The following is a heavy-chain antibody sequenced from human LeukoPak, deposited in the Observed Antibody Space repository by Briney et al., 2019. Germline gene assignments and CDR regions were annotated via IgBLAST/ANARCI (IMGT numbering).Heavy chain of an antibody. V-gene: IGHV4-59*01. CDR3: ARGPTVRGMDV. CDR1: GGSISSYY. CDR2: IYYSGST. Sequence: SETLSLTCTVSGGSISSYYWSWIRQPPGKGLEWIGYIYYSGSTNYNPSLKSRVTISVDTSKNQFSLKLNSVTAADTAVYYCARGPTVRGMDVWGKGTTVTVSS. D-gene: IGHD4-11*01. J-gene: IGHJ6*03.